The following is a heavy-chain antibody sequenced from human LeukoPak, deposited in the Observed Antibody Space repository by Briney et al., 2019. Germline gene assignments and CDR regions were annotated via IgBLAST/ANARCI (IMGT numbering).Heavy chain of an antibody. CDR2: ISAYNGNT. V-gene: IGHV1-18*01. CDR1: GYTFTSYG. CDR3: ARVDTYYYDSSGLDAFDI. D-gene: IGHD3-22*01. Sequence: ASVKVSCKASGYTFTSYGISWVRQAPGQGLEWMGWISAYNGNTNYAQKLQGRVTMTTDTSTSTAYMELRSLRSDDTAVYYCARVDTYYYDSSGLDAFDIWGQGTMVTVSS. J-gene: IGHJ3*02.